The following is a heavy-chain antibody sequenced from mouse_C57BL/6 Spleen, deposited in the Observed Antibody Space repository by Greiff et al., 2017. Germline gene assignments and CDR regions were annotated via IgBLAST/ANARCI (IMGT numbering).Heavy chain of an antibody. D-gene: IGHD2-5*01. J-gene: IGHJ2*01. CDR1: GYTFTSYG. CDR2: LYPSSGNT. V-gene: IGHV1-81*01. Sequence: VQLVESGAELARPGASVKLSCKASGYTFTSYGISWVKQRTGQGLEWIGELYPSSGNTYYNEKFKGKATLTADKSSSTAYMELRSLTSEDSAVYFCARAYYSNRNVYFDYWGQGTTLTVSS. CDR3: ARAYYSNRNVYFDY.